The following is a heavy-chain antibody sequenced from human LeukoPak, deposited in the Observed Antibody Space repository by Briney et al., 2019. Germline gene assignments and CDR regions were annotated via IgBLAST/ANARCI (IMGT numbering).Heavy chain of an antibody. V-gene: IGHV3-30*02. CDR2: IRFDGSNK. CDR1: GFTFSNYG. CDR3: AKPFNLYFDP. D-gene: IGHD3-9*01. Sequence: GGSLRLSCAASGFTFSNYGIHWVRQAPGKGLEWVAFIRFDGSNKYYADSVKGRFTISRDTSRNTLYLQMDSLRPGDTAVYYCAKPFNLYFDPWGQGTLVTVSS. J-gene: IGHJ5*02.